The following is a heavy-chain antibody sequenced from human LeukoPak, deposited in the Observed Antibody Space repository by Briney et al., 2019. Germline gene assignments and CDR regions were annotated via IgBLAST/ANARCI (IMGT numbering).Heavy chain of an antibody. J-gene: IGHJ3*02. Sequence: SETLSLTCTVSGYSISSGYYWGWIRQPPGKGLEWIGSIYHSGSTYYNPSLKSRVTISVDTSKNQFSLKLSSVTAADTAVYYCARGLLWGAFDIWGQGTMVTVSS. V-gene: IGHV4-38-2*02. CDR1: GYSISSGYY. D-gene: IGHD3-10*01. CDR2: IYHSGST. CDR3: ARGLLWGAFDI.